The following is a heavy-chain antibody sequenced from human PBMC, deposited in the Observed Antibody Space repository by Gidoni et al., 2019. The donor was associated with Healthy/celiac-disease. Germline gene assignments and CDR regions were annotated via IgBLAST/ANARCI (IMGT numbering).Heavy chain of an antibody. CDR3: ARGGVLRFLEWPYLANAFDI. CDR1: RFPVSRNY. J-gene: IGHJ3*02. Sequence: EVQLVESGGGLIPPGGSLRLSFAASRFPVSRNYMSWVRQAPGKGLEWVSVIYSGGSTYYADSGKGRFTISRDNSKNTLYLQMNSLRAEDTAVYYCARGGVLRFLEWPYLANAFDIWGQGTMVTVSS. V-gene: IGHV3-53*01. CDR2: IYSGGST. D-gene: IGHD3-3*01.